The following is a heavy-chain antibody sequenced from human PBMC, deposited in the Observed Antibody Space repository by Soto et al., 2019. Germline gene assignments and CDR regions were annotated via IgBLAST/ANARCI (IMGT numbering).Heavy chain of an antibody. CDR2: IKQDGSEK. D-gene: IGHD3-3*01. CDR1: GFTFSSYW. Sequence: EVQLVESGGGLVQPGGSLRLSCAASGFTFSSYWMSWVRQAPGKGLEWVANIKQDGSEKYYVDSVKGRFTISRDNAKNSLYLEMNSLRGEDTAVYFCVRFLATDFDDWGQGTLVTVSS. CDR3: VRFLATDFDD. J-gene: IGHJ4*02. V-gene: IGHV3-7*05.